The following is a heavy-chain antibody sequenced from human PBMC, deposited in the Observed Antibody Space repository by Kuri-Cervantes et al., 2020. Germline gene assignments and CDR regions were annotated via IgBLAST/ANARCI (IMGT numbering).Heavy chain of an antibody. CDR3: ARLGGVWGSYRFRSAFDI. D-gene: IGHD3-16*02. CDR1: GFTFSNAW. Sequence: GESLKISCAGSGFTFSNAWMSWVRQAPGKGLEWVANIKQDGSEKYYVDSVKGRFTISRDNAKNSLYLQMNSLRAEDTAVYYCARLGGVWGSYRFRSAFDIWGQGTMVTVSS. V-gene: IGHV3-7*01. CDR2: IKQDGSEK. J-gene: IGHJ3*02.